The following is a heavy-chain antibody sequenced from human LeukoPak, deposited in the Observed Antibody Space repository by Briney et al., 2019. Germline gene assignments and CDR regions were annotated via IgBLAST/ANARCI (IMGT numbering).Heavy chain of an antibody. CDR2: INHSGST. CDR3: ARGGGSYYGSYYYYGMDV. J-gene: IGHJ6*02. CDR1: GGSFSGYY. V-gene: IGHV4-34*01. Sequence: PSETLSLTCAVYGGSFSGYYWSWIRQPPGKGLEWIGEINHSGSTNYNPSLKSRVTISVDTSKNQFSLKLSSVTAADTAVYYCARGGGSYYGSYYYYGMDVWGQGTTVTVSS. D-gene: IGHD1-26*01.